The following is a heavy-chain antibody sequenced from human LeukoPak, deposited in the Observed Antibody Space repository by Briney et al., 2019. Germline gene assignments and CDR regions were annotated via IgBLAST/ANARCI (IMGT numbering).Heavy chain of an antibody. CDR1: GGTFSSYA. D-gene: IGHD6-19*01. V-gene: IGHV7-4-1*02. CDR2: INTNTGNP. Sequence: GASVKVSCKASGGTFSSYAISWVRQAPGQGLEWMGWINTNTGNPTYAQGFTGRFVFSLDTSVSTAYLQISSLKAEDTAVYYCARVGYSSGWYYFDYWGQGTLVTVSS. J-gene: IGHJ4*02. CDR3: ARVGYSSGWYYFDY.